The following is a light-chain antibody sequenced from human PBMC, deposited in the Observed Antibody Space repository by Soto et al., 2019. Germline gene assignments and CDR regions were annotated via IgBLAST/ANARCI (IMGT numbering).Light chain of an antibody. CDR1: QSISSN. J-gene: IGKJ2*01. V-gene: IGKV3-15*01. CDR3: QQYNNWPPYT. Sequence: EIVMTQSPATLSVSPGERATLSCRASQSISSNLAWYHQKPGQAPRLPIYGASTRATGIPARFSGSGSGTEFTLTISSLQSEDFAVYYCQQYNNWPPYTFGQGTKLEIK. CDR2: GAS.